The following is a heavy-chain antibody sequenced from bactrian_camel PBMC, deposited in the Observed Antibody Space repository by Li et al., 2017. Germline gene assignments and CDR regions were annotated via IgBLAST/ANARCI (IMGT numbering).Heavy chain of an antibody. CDR1: GYTYSTYC. V-gene: IGHV3S53*01. D-gene: IGHD6*01. CDR3: GAERYCSLSYITI. Sequence: HVQLVESGGGSVQAGGSLSLSCAASGYTYSTYCMGWFRQAPGKERESVARIGSGGTIFYAGSVKGRFTISQDTSKNTLYLEMNSLDVSDTAVYYCGAERYCSLSYITIWGQGTQVTVS. CDR2: IGSGGTI. J-gene: IGHJ4*01.